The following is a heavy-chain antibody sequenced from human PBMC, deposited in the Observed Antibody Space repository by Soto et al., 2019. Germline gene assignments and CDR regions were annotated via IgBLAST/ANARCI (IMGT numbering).Heavy chain of an antibody. CDR1: GFTFSSYS. CDR2: ISNSSSTI. CDR3: ARDSPVRYCSSTSCPRMDV. V-gene: IGHV3-48*02. D-gene: IGHD2-2*01. Sequence: GGSLRLSCAAPGFTFSSYSMNWVRQAPGKGLEWVSYISNSSSTIYYADSVKGRFTISRDNAKNSLYLQMNSLRDEDTAVYYCARDSPVRYCSSTSCPRMDVWGQGTTVTVSS. J-gene: IGHJ6*02.